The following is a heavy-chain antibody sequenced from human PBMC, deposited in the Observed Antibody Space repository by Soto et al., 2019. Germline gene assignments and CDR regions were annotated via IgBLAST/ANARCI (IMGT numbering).Heavy chain of an antibody. Sequence: ASVKVSCKASGYTFNNYDIHWVRQAPGHGLEWMGWMNPNSGNTGYAQNFRGRVTMTQNAAIGTAYMELSSLRSDDTATYYCTRAYGAETFDFWGQGTRVTVS. V-gene: IGHV1-8*02. CDR3: TRAYGAETFDF. J-gene: IGHJ5*01. CDR1: GYTFNNYD. CDR2: MNPNSGNT. D-gene: IGHD3-10*01.